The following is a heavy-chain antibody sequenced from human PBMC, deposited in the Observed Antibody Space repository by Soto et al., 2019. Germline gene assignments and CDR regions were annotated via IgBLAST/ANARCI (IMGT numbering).Heavy chain of an antibody. CDR1: GFTVSNNS. J-gene: IGHJ6*04. D-gene: IGHD3-16*01. CDR3: ARDPCVNWA. Sequence: EVQLVESGGGLVQPGGSLRLSCVASGFTVSNNSMTWVRQAPGKGLEWVSNMYSGGETFYTDSVKGRFTISRDSSTNTLYLQMDNVRAEDTAVYYCARDPCVNWAWGKGTTVNVSS. V-gene: IGHV3-66*01. CDR2: MYSGGET.